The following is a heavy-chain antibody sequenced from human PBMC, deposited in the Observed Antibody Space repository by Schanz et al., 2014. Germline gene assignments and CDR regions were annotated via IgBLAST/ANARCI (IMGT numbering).Heavy chain of an antibody. D-gene: IGHD1-26*01. CDR1: GFTFSAYR. CDR3: AREVGGSFGQHY. J-gene: IGHJ4*02. V-gene: IGHV3-7*01. CDR2: IKPDGSEK. Sequence: EVQLVESGGGLVQPGGSLRLSCAASGFTFSAYRMTWVRQAPGKGLDWVGIIKPDGSEKFYVDSVKGRFTISRDNAKNLMYLHLNSLRAEDTAVYYCAREVGGSFGQHYWGQGALVTVSS.